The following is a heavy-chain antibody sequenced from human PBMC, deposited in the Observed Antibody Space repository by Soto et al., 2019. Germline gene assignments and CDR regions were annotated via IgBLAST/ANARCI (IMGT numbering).Heavy chain of an antibody. CDR3: ARGAMANFDY. D-gene: IGHD5-18*01. J-gene: IGHJ4*02. CDR2: FIAMLGTP. CDR1: GGTVGSHG. V-gene: IGHV1-69*13. Sequence: SVKVSCKASGGTVGSHGIAWVRQAPGQGLEWMGGFIAMLGTPTYAKKVQGRATITADESLTSSYLELRSLRSEDTAVYFCARGAMANFDYWGQGTVVTVSS.